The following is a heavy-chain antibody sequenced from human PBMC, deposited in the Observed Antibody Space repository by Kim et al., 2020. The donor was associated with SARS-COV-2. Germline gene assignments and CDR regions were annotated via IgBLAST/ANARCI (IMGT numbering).Heavy chain of an antibody. CDR3: ARVPPGGSYSPYFDY. CDR2: IYYSVST. Sequence: SETLSLTCTVSGGSISSSSYYWGWIRQPPGKGLEWIGSIYYSVSTYYNPSLKSRVTISVDTSKNQFSLKLSSVTAADTAVYYCARVPPGGSYSPYFDYWGQGTLVTVSS. J-gene: IGHJ4*02. V-gene: IGHV4-39*07. CDR1: GGSISSSSYY. D-gene: IGHD1-26*01.